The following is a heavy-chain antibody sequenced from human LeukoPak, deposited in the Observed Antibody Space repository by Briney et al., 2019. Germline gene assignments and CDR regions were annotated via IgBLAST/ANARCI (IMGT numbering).Heavy chain of an antibody. Sequence: ASVKVSCKASGYTFTSYGISWVRQAPGQGLEWMEWISAYNGNTNYAQKLQGRVTMTTDTSTSTAYMELRSLRSDDTAVYYCARGATIFGVAHLDYWGQGTLVTVSS. CDR2: ISAYNGNT. CDR3: ARGATIFGVAHLDY. D-gene: IGHD3-3*01. V-gene: IGHV1-18*01. J-gene: IGHJ4*02. CDR1: GYTFTSYG.